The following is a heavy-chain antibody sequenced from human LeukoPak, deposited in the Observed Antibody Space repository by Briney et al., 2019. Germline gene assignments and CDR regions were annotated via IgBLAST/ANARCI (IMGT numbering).Heavy chain of an antibody. CDR1: GFTFSSYA. J-gene: IGHJ4*02. CDR2: ISGSGGST. V-gene: IGHV3-23*01. CDR3: AKDHDYGGSFDY. Sequence: TGGSLRLSCAASGFTFSSYAMSWVRQAPGKGLEWVSAISGSGGSTYYADSVKGRFTISRDNSKNTLYPQMNSLRAEDTAVYYCAKDHDYGGSFDYWGQGTLVTVSS. D-gene: IGHD4-23*01.